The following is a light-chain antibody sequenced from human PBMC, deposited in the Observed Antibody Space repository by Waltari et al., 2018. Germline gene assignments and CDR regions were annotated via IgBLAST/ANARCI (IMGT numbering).Light chain of an antibody. CDR1: SSNIESNY. CDR3: GTWDDSRSRPV. V-gene: IGLV1-47*01. Sequence: QSVLTQPPSASGTPGQRVTISCSGSSSNIESNYVYWYQQFPGTAPKVLMFTNHQRPSGVSDRFSASKSGASASLAISGLRSDDEADYYCGTWDDSRSRPVFGGGTKLTVL. CDR2: TNH. J-gene: IGLJ3*02.